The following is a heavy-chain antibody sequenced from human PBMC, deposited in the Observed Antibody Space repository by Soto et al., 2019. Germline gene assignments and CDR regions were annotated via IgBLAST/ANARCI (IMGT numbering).Heavy chain of an antibody. CDR1: GYTFTSYG. CDR3: ARDPDYYYGSGSDNWFDP. CDR2: ISAYNGNT. Sequence: ASVKVSCKASGYTFTSYGISWVRQAPGQGLEWMGWISAYNGNTNYAQKLQGRVTMTTDTSTSTAYMELRSLRSDDTAVYYCARDPDYYYGSGSDNWFDPRGQGTLVTVSS. D-gene: IGHD3-10*01. J-gene: IGHJ5*02. V-gene: IGHV1-18*01.